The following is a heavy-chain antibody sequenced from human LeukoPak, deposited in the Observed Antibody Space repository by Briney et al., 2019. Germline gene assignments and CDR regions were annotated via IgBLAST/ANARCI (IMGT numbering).Heavy chain of an antibody. Sequence: GGSLRLSCAASGFTFSNAWMSWVRQAPGKGLVWVSRTNSDGSYTTYADSVKGRFTISRDNAKNTLYLQMNSLRAEDTAVYYCASDTVNAALGIDYWGQGTLVTVSS. CDR3: ASDTVNAALGIDY. D-gene: IGHD5-18*01. J-gene: IGHJ4*02. CDR2: TNSDGSYT. V-gene: IGHV3-74*01. CDR1: GFTFSNAW.